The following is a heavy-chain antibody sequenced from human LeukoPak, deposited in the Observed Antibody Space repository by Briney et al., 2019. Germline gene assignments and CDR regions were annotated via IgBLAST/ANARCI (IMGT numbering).Heavy chain of an antibody. CDR1: GGSISSSSYY. CDR3: AIARQWLAPYNWFDP. V-gene: IGHV4-39*01. D-gene: IGHD6-19*01. J-gene: IGHJ5*02. Sequence: SETLSLTCTVSGGSISSSSYYWGWIRQPPGKGLEWIGSIYYSGSTYYNPSLKSRVTISVDTSKNQFSLKLSSVTAADTAVYYCAIARQWLAPYNWFDPWGQGTLVTVSS. CDR2: IYYSGST.